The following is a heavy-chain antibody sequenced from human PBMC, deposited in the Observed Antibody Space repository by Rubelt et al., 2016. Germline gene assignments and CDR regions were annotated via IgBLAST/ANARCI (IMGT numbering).Heavy chain of an antibody. D-gene: IGHD3-10*01. V-gene: IGHV3-33*01. Sequence: GASGFTFSSYGMHWVRQAPGKGLEWVAVIWYDGSNKYYADSVKGRFTISRDNSKNTLYLQMNSLRAEDTAVYYCARDQGFGEEYYFDYWGQGTLVTVSS. CDR2: IWYDGSNK. CDR1: GFTFSSYG. CDR3: ARDQGFGEEYYFDY. J-gene: IGHJ4*02.